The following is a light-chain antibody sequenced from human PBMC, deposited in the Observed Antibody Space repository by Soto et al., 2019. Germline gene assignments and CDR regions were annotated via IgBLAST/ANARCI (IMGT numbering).Light chain of an antibody. CDR3: QQYDSSLGT. Sequence: ELVLTQSPGALSLSPGERATLSCRASRSVSSSYLAWYQQKPGQAPRLLIFGTSSRATGIPDRFSGSGSGTDFTLTISRLEPEDFAVYYCQQYDSSLGTFGQGTKLEIK. CDR1: RSVSSSY. CDR2: GTS. V-gene: IGKV3-20*01. J-gene: IGKJ2*01.